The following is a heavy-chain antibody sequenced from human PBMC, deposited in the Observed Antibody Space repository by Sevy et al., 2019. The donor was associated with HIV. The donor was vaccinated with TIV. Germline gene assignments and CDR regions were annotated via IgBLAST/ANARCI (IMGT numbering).Heavy chain of an antibody. Sequence: ASVKVSCKASGYTFTSYGISWVRQAPGQGLEWMGWISTYTGNTNYAQNLQGRVTMTTDISTSTAYMELRSLRSDDTAVYYCARAHNSGWDKWFDPWGQGTLVTVSS. CDR3: ARAHNSGWDKWFDP. V-gene: IGHV1-18*01. CDR2: ISTYTGNT. CDR1: GYTFTSYG. D-gene: IGHD6-19*01. J-gene: IGHJ5*02.